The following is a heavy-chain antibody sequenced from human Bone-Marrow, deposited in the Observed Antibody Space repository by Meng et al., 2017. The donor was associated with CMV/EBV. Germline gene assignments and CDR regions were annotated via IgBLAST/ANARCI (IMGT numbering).Heavy chain of an antibody. D-gene: IGHD6-13*01. CDR3: AKDLRTSSWYEGY. CDR1: GFSFSNYY. Sequence: GESLKISCAASGFSFSNYYMSWIRQAPGKGLEWVSYISDTSGTIYYVESVKGRFTISRDNAKKSVYLQMSSLRVEDTAVYYCAKDLRTSSWYEGYWGQGTLVTVSS. V-gene: IGHV3-11*04. J-gene: IGHJ4*02. CDR2: ISDTSGTI.